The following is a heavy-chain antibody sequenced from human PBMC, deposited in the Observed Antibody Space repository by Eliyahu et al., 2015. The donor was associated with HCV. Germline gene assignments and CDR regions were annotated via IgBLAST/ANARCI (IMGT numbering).Heavy chain of an antibody. J-gene: IGHJ4*02. D-gene: IGHD2-21*01. CDR1: GFTFSXYS. Sequence: EVQLVXSGGGLVKPGGSLXLXCAASGFTFSXYSMNWXRQAPGKGLGWVSSISSSSSYIYYADSVKGRFTISRDNAKNSLYLQMNSLRAEDTAVYYCADFSGRGVVRNWGQGTLVTVSS. V-gene: IGHV3-21*01. CDR2: ISSSSSYI. CDR3: ADFSGRGVVRN.